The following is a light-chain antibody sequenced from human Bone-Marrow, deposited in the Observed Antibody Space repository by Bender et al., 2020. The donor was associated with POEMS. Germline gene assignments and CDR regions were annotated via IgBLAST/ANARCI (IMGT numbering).Light chain of an antibody. CDR1: ALPKQY. V-gene: IGLV3-25*02. Sequence: SYEVTQPPSVSVSPGKTATITCSGDALPKQYVYWYQQKPGQAPVKVIYKDNERPSGVPDRFSGSKSGTSASLAITGLQAEDEGDYYCQSYDNSLGGWVFGGGTKLTVL. J-gene: IGLJ3*02. CDR3: QSYDNSLGGWV. CDR2: KDN.